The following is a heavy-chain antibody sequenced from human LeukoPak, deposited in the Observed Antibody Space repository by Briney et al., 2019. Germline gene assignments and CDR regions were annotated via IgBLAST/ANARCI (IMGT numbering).Heavy chain of an antibody. V-gene: IGHV3-23*01. J-gene: IGHJ4*02. CDR3: ARPTGYCSGDSCFAPFDQ. D-gene: IGHD2-15*01. CDR2: VSGSSDYI. Sequence: PGGSLRLSCAASGFTFSRYAMTWVRQAPGKGLEWVSAVSGSSDYIYYADSVTGRFTTSRDNSKNTLYLQMNSLRAEDTAVYYCARPTGYCSGDSCFAPFDQWGQGTLVTVSS. CDR1: GFTFSRYA.